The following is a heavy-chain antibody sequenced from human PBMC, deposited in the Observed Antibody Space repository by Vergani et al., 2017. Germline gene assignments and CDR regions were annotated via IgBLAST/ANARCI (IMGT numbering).Heavy chain of an antibody. CDR3: AKPTMVRGVITNWYFDL. CDR1: GFTFDDYA. Sequence: EVQLVESGGVVVQPGGSLRLSCAASGFTFDDYAMHWVRQAPGKGLEWVSRISWDGGSTYYADSVKGRFTISRDNSKNSLYLQMNSLRAEDTAVYYCAKPTMVRGVITNWYFDLWGRGTLVTVSS. CDR2: ISWDGGST. D-gene: IGHD3-10*01. V-gene: IGHV3-43D*04. J-gene: IGHJ2*01.